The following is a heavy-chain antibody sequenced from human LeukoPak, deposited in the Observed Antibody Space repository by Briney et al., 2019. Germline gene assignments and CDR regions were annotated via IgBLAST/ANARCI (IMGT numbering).Heavy chain of an antibody. CDR2: IYYNGST. J-gene: IGHJ6*03. Sequence: SETLSLTCTVSGGSISSGSYYWSWIRQPAGKGLEWIGRIYYNGSTYYNPSLKSRVIISVDTSKNQFSLKLSSVTAADTAVFYCARHKMVRGIGYYYYMDVWGKGTTVTISS. V-gene: IGHV4-39*01. CDR1: GGSISSGSYY. D-gene: IGHD3-10*01. CDR3: ARHKMVRGIGYYYYMDV.